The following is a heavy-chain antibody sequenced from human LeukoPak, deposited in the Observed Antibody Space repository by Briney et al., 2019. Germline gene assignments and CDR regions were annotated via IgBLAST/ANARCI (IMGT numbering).Heavy chain of an antibody. Sequence: ASVKVSCKASGYTFTSYYMHWVRQAPGQGLEWMGIINPSGGSTSYAQKFQGRVTMTRDTSTSTVYMELSSLRSEDTAVYYCARDRMDIVVVPATFDYWGQGTLVTVSS. CDR2: INPSGGST. CDR3: ARDRMDIVVVPATFDY. CDR1: GYTFTSYY. D-gene: IGHD2-2*03. J-gene: IGHJ4*02. V-gene: IGHV1-46*01.